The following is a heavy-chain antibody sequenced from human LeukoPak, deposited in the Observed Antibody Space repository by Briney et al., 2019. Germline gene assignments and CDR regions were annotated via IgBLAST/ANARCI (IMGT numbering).Heavy chain of an antibody. J-gene: IGHJ4*02. Sequence: GESLKISCKGSGYSFTSYWIGWVRQAPGQGLEWMGRINPNSGGTNYAQKFQGRVTMTRDTSISTAYMELSRLRSDDTAVYYCARNYDFWTGYYPDYWGQGTLVTVSS. CDR3: ARNYDFWTGYYPDY. D-gene: IGHD3-3*01. CDR1: GYSFTSYW. V-gene: IGHV1-2*06. CDR2: INPNSGGT.